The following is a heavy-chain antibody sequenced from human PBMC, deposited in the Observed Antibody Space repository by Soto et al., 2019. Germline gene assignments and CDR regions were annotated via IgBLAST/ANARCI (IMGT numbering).Heavy chain of an antibody. CDR1: GGTFNSYS. J-gene: IGHJ5*02. CDR3: TRRGRQYALWFGP. CDR2: IIPMSGRP. Sequence: QVQLVQSGAEVKTPGSSVKVSCKASGGTFNSYSIDWVRQAPGQAFEWMGGIIPMSGRPNYAQRFQGSVTFRAEKYTNTGYMEVNRLKHQDTAVYYWTRRGRQYALWFGPWGQVTLATVSS. V-gene: IGHV1-69*06. D-gene: IGHD3-10*01.